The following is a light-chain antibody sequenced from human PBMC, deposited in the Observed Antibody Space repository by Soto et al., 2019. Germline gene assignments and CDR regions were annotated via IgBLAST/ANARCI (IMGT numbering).Light chain of an antibody. Sequence: DIQMILSASSLSASVGDRVTITCRASQNINSYLNWYQQKQGKAPKLLIYAASSLQSGVPSRFSGSGSGTDFTLTISSLQPEDFATYYCQQSYSTGLTFGGGTKVEIK. V-gene: IGKV1-39*01. CDR2: AAS. J-gene: IGKJ4*01. CDR1: QNINSY. CDR3: QQSYSTGLT.